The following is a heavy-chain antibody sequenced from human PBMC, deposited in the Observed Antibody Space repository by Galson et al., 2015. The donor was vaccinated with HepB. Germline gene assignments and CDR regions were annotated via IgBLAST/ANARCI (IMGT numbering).Heavy chain of an antibody. CDR2: TYYRSKWYN. V-gene: IGHV6-1*01. D-gene: IGHD1-1*01. CDR3: ARARFSLGTGTTNFDY. CDR1: GDSVSSHSAA. Sequence: CAISGDSVSSHSAAWNWIRQSPSRGLEWLGRTYYRSKWYNDYAVSVKSRITINPDTSKNQFSLQLNSVTPEDTAVYYCARARFSLGTGTTNFDYWGQGTLVTVSS. J-gene: IGHJ4*02.